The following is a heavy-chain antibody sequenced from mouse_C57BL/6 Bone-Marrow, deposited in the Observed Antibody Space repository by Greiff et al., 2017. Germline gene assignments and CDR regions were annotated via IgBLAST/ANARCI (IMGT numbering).Heavy chain of an antibody. V-gene: IGHV1-69*01. CDR3: ARGDSSGYLYYFDY. Sequence: QVQLKQPGAELVMPGASVKLSCKASGYTFTSYWMHWVKQRPGQGLEWIGEIDPSDSYTIYNQKFKGKSTLTVDKSSSTAYMQLSSLTSEDSAVYYCARGDSSGYLYYFDYWGQGTTLTVSS. CDR2: IDPSDSYT. D-gene: IGHD3-2*02. CDR1: GYTFTSYW. J-gene: IGHJ2*01.